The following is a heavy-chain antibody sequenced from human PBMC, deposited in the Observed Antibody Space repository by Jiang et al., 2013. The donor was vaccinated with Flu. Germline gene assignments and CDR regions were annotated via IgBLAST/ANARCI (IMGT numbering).Heavy chain of an antibody. D-gene: IGHD1-20*01. CDR3: ARSVTGRMSSDPGGFDP. J-gene: IGHJ5*02. CDR2: WYN. V-gene: IGHV6-1*01. Sequence: WYNDYAVSVKSRITINPDTSKNQFSLQLNSVTPEDTAVYYCARSVTGRMSSDPGGFDPWGQGTLVTVSS.